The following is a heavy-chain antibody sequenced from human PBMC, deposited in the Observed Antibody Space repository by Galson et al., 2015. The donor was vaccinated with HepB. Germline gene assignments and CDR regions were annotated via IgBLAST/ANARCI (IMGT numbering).Heavy chain of an antibody. V-gene: IGHV3-23*01. Sequence: SLRLSCAASGFTFSSYAMSWVRQAPGKGLEWVSGISGSGSSTYYADSVKGRFTISRDNSKNTLYLQMNSLRAEDTAVYYCAKGYYANFFDYWGQGTLVTVSS. J-gene: IGHJ4*02. CDR3: AKGYYANFFDY. CDR2: ISGSGSST. D-gene: IGHD3-10*01. CDR1: GFTFSSYA.